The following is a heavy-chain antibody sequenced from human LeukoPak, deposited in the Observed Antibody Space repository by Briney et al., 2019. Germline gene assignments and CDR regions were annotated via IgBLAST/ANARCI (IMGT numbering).Heavy chain of an antibody. CDR2: IYYGGRT. CDR3: ARSISGTRSKFDC. CDR1: GGSISSCY. Sequence: SETLCLTCTVSGGSISSCYWSWVRQPPGKGLEWIGYIYYGGRTNYNPSLKSRATMSIDTAKNQFSLNLTSVTAADTAVYYCARSISGTRSKFDCWGQGTLVTVSS. V-gene: IGHV4-59*08. J-gene: IGHJ5*01. D-gene: IGHD1/OR15-1a*01.